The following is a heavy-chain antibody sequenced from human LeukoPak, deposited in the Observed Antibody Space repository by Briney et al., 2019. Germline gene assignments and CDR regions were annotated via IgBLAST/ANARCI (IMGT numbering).Heavy chain of an antibody. CDR1: GGTFSSYA. D-gene: IGHD2-2*01. CDR3: AREGTSPKGGPMYAFDI. V-gene: IGHV1-69*13. CDR2: IIPIFGKA. Sequence: SVKVSCKASGGTFSSYAISWVRQAPGQGLEWMGGIIPIFGKANYAQKFQGRVTITADESTSTAYMELSSLRSEDTAVYYCAREGTSPKGGPMYAFDIWGQGTMVTVSS. J-gene: IGHJ3*02.